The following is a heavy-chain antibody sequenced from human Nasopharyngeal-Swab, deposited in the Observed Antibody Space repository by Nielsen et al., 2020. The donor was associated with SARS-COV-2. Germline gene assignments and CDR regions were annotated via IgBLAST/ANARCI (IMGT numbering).Heavy chain of an antibody. J-gene: IGHJ2*01. CDR1: GFTFSSYS. D-gene: IGHD1-1*01. Sequence: GESQKISCAASGFTFSSYSMNWVRQAPGMGLEWVSVIHSDGTSTKYADSVKGRFTISRDNSKDTLYLQMNSLRAEDTAVYYCAKDLPEGWNSYLWYFDLWGRGTLVTVSS. CDR2: IHSDGTST. CDR3: AKDLPEGWNSYLWYFDL. V-gene: IGHV3-23*03.